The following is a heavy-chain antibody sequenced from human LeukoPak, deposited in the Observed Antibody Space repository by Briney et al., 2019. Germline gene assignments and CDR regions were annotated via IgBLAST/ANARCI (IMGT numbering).Heavy chain of an antibody. D-gene: IGHD3-22*01. V-gene: IGHV3-48*03. CDR1: GFTFSSYE. CDR2: ISSSGSTI. CDR3: ARAHYYDSSGLDF. Sequence: SGGSLRLSCAASGFTFSSYEMNWVRQAPGKGLERVSYISSSGSTIYYADSVKGRFTISRDNAKNSLYLQMNSLRAEDTAVYYCARAHYYDSSGLDFWGQGTLVTVSS. J-gene: IGHJ4*02.